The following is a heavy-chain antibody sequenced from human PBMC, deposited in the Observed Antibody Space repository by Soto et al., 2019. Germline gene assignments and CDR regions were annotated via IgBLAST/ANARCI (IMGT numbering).Heavy chain of an antibody. D-gene: IGHD3-22*01. J-gene: IGHJ6*02. Sequence: GGSLRLSCAASGFTFSSYGMHWVRQAPGKGLEWVAVIWYDGSNKYYADSVKGRFTISRDNSKNTLYLQMNSLRAEDTAVYYCARDRVTMIVVNGMDVWGQGTTVTVSS. CDR3: ARDRVTMIVVNGMDV. CDR2: IWYDGSNK. CDR1: GFTFSSYG. V-gene: IGHV3-33*01.